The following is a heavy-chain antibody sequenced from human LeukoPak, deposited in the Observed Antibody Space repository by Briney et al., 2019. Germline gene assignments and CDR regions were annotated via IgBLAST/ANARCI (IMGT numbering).Heavy chain of an antibody. V-gene: IGHV3-21*01. CDR2: ISSSSSYI. Sequence: GGSLRLSCAASGFTFSSYSMNWVRQAPGKWREWVSSISSSSSYIYYADSVKGRFTISRDNAKNSLYLQMNSLRAEDTAVYHCARDDGDGYNNWFDPWGQGTLVTVSS. CDR3: ARDDGDGYNNWFDP. CDR1: GFTFSSYS. D-gene: IGHD5-24*01. J-gene: IGHJ5*02.